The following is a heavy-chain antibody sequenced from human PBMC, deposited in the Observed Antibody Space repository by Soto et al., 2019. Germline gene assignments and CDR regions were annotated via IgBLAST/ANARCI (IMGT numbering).Heavy chain of an antibody. V-gene: IGHV1-46*03. Sequence: QVQLVQSGAEVKKPGASVKASCKASGYTFINYYIHWVRQAPGQGLEGMGGINPNGGSTVYAQKLRGRVNLTRDTSTSTVYVELSSLRSDDTAVYFCVRATAARQRDYSYHYYLHLWGKGTTVTVSS. D-gene: IGHD6-6*01. CDR1: GYTFINYY. J-gene: IGHJ6*03. CDR2: INPNGGST. CDR3: VRATAARQRDYSYHYYLHL.